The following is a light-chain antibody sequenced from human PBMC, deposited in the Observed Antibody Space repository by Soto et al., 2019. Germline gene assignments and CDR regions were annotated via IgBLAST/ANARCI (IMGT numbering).Light chain of an antibody. CDR2: AAS. V-gene: IGKV3-20*01. J-gene: IGKJ2*01. Sequence: DIVLTQSPATLSLSPGERATPSCRASRSFASSYLAWYQHKPGQAPRLLVYAASIRATGIPDRFIGSGSATDFTLTISGLEPDDSAVYYCHHYDSSPPYTFGQGTKVDIK. CDR3: HHYDSSPPYT. CDR1: RSFASSY.